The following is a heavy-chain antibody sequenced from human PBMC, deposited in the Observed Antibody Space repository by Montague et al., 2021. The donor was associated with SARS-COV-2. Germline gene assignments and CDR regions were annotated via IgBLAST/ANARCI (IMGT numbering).Heavy chain of an antibody. D-gene: IGHD6-6*01. CDR1: GASVASGNFY. CDR3: ARSRANVPARPGFDY. Sequence: SETLSLTCTVSGASVASGNFYWSWIRQPPGKGLEWIGYTYYTGHTNYNPSLESRVTMPVDPSKNQFSLTLTSVTAADTAGYSCARSRANVPARPGFDYWGQGALVTVSS. J-gene: IGHJ4*02. V-gene: IGHV4-61*01. CDR2: TYYTGHT.